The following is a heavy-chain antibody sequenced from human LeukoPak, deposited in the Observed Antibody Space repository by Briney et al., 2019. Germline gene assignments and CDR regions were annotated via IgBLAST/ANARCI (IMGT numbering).Heavy chain of an antibody. V-gene: IGHV3-64*01. CDR1: GFTFNSYV. D-gene: IGHD2-2*01. CDR2: ITSDAYST. J-gene: IGHJ4*02. CDR3: ARGGRRLVPAPVDN. Sequence: GGSLRLSCTASGFTFNSYVMHWVRQAPGKGLEHVSAITSDAYSTSYGNSVKGRFTISRDNSKSTLYLQMGGLRSEDMAVYFCARGGRRLVPAPVDNWGQGALVIVSS.